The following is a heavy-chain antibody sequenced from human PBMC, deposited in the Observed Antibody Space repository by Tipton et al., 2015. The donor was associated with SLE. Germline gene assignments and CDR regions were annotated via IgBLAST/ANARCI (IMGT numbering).Heavy chain of an antibody. V-gene: IGHV4-61*08. CDR3: AGAWQGYCSGGTCYVLDY. CDR1: GGSISSGGYY. D-gene: IGHD2-15*01. Sequence: TLSLTCTVSGGSISSGGYYWSWIRQHPGKGLEWIGYISNSETTNYNPSLKSRVTISVDTSKNQFSLKLRSVTAADTAVYYCAGAWQGYCSGGTCYVLDYWGQGTLVTVSS. CDR2: ISNSETT. J-gene: IGHJ4*02.